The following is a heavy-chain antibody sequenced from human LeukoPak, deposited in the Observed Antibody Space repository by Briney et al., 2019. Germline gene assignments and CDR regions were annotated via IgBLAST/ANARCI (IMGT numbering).Heavy chain of an antibody. CDR1: GGPISSGSYY. CDR2: IYTSGST. CDR3: ARGEYYDFWSGYLVPDV. V-gene: IGHV4-61*02. Sequence: PSETLSLTCTVSGGPISSGSYYWSWIRQPAGKGLEWIGRIYTSGSTNYNPSLNSRLTIPVDTTQNQFSRKLSSVTAPDPAGCYCARGEYYDFWSGYLVPDVWGKGTTVTVSS. D-gene: IGHD3-3*01. J-gene: IGHJ6*04.